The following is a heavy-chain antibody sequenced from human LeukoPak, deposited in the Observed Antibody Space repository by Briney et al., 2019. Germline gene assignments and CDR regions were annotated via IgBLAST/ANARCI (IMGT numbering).Heavy chain of an antibody. CDR3: ARGHSSSWYSNYYYYYGMDV. D-gene: IGHD6-13*01. V-gene: IGHV1-8*01. CDR1: GYTFTSYD. CDR2: MNPNSGNT. J-gene: IGHJ6*02. Sequence: ASVKVSCKASGYTFTSYDINWVRQATGQGRGWMGWMNPNSGNTGYAQKFQGRVTMTRNTSISTAYMELSSLRSEDTAVYYCARGHSSSWYSNYYYYYGMDVWGQGTTVTVSS.